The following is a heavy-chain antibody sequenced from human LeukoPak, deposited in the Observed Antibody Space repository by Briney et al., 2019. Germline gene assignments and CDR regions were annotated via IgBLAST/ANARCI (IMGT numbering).Heavy chain of an antibody. Sequence: PGGSLRLSCAASGFTFSNYAMHWVRQAPGKGLEWVAVISYDGSNKYYADSVKGRFTISRDNSKNTLYLQMNSLRAEDTAVYYCAKGTESTKRITIFGVVPSGGMDVWGKGTTVTVSS. J-gene: IGHJ6*03. CDR3: AKGTESTKRITIFGVVPSGGMDV. CDR2: ISYDGSNK. CDR1: GFTFSNYA. D-gene: IGHD3-3*01. V-gene: IGHV3-30*04.